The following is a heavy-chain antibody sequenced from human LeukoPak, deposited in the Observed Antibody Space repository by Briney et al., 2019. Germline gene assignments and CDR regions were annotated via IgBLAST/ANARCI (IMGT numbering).Heavy chain of an antibody. V-gene: IGHV4-34*01. CDR1: GGSFSGYY. CDR3: ARVAEMATITSYFDY. J-gene: IGHJ4*02. Sequence: ASETLSLTCAVYGGSFSGYYWSWIRQPPGKGLEWIGEINHSGSTNYNPSLKSRVTISVDTSKNQFSLKLSSVTAADTAVYYCARVAEMATITSYFDYWGQGTLVTVSS. CDR2: INHSGST. D-gene: IGHD5-12*01.